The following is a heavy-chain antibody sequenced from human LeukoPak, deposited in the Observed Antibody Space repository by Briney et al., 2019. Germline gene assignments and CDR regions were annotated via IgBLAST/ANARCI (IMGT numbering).Heavy chain of an antibody. Sequence: ASVKVSFKASGYTFTSYDINWVRQATGQGLEWMGWMNPNSGNTGYAQKFQGRVTMTRNTSISTAYMELSSLRSEDTAVYYCARAPSITMVRGVIIGYYFDYWGQGTLVTVSS. V-gene: IGHV1-8*01. CDR1: GYTFTSYD. CDR2: MNPNSGNT. J-gene: IGHJ4*02. CDR3: ARAPSITMVRGVIIGYYFDY. D-gene: IGHD3-10*01.